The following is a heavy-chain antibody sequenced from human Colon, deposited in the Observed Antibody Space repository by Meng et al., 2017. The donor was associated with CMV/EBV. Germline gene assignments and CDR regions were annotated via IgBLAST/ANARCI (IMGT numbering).Heavy chain of an antibody. CDR2: ISGSGERT. Sequence: GESLKISCAASGFTFRNYAMSWARQAPGKGLEWVSTISGSGERTHYAGSVKDRFTISRDNSKSTLYLQMNRLTAEDTAVYYCDGSDFWGQGTLVTVSS. J-gene: IGHJ4*02. V-gene: IGHV3-23*01. D-gene: IGHD5-24*01. CDR3: DGSDF. CDR1: GFTFRNYA.